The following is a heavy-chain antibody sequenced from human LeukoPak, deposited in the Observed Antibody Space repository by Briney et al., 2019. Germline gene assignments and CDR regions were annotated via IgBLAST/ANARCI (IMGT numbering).Heavy chain of an antibody. D-gene: IGHD2-8*02. CDR3: ATSRITGELDY. Sequence: SETLSLTCSVSGGSISSKFWTWVRQPPGKGLELTGHISTSGDTYYNPSLNSRVSISLGASNNQCSLSLSSVTAADAAVYYCATSRITGELDYWGQGILVTVSS. V-gene: IGHV4-4*09. J-gene: IGHJ4*02. CDR1: GGSISSKF. CDR2: ISTSGDT.